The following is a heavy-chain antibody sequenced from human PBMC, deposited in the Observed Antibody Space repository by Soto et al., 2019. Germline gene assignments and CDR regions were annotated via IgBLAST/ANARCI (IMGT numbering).Heavy chain of an antibody. CDR2: IYYSGST. D-gene: IGHD4-17*01. CDR1: GGSISSSSYY. V-gene: IGHV4-39*01. CDR3: ASTSTNYGDFGEYYLDY. Sequence: SETLSLTCTVSGGSISSSSYYWGWIRQPPGKGLEWIGSIYYSGSTYYNPSLKSRVTISVDTSKNQFSLKLSSVTAADTAVYYCASTSTNYGDFGEYYLDYWGQGTLVTVSS. J-gene: IGHJ4*02.